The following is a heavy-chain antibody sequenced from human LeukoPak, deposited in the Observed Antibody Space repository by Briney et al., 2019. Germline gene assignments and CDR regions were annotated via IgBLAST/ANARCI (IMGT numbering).Heavy chain of an antibody. Sequence: GSLRLSCAVYGGSFSGYYWSWIRQPPGKGLEWIGEINHSGSTNYNPSLKSRVTISVDTSKNQFSLKLSSVTAADTAVYYCARFFAQAPDWAGGYCSGGSCYRGDYFDYWGQGTLVTVSS. CDR1: GGSFSGYY. V-gene: IGHV4-34*01. D-gene: IGHD2-15*01. CDR2: INHSGST. J-gene: IGHJ4*02. CDR3: ARFFAQAPDWAGGYCSGGSCYRGDYFDY.